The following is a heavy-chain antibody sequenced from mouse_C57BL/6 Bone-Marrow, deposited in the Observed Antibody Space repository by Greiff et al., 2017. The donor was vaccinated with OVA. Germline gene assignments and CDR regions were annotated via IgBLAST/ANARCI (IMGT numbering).Heavy chain of an antibody. CDR3: ARYYYGSFDY. Sequence: QVQLQQPGAELVKPGASVKLSCKASGYTFTSYWMQWVKQRPGQGLEWIGEIDPSDSYTNYNQKVKGKATLTVDTSSSTAYMQLSSLTSEDSAVYYRARYYYGSFDYWGQGTTLTVSS. V-gene: IGHV1-50*01. CDR1: GYTFTSYW. CDR2: IDPSDSYT. J-gene: IGHJ2*01. D-gene: IGHD1-1*01.